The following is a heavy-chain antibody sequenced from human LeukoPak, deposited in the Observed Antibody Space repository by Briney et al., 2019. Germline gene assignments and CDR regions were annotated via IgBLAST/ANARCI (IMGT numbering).Heavy chain of an antibody. J-gene: IGHJ6*02. V-gene: IGHV3-23*01. CDR3: AKNLYCGGGSCYPSALGMDV. Sequence: GAPRLLRSASGFPLSNLSMRWVRPGPRKGLEVVFANNNKGGYKYYADSVQGRLTISRDNSKSTLCLQMNSLRAEDTAVYYCAKNLYCGGGSCYPSALGMDVWGQGTTVTVS. CDR1: GFPLSNLS. D-gene: IGHD2-15*01. CDR2: NNNKGGYK.